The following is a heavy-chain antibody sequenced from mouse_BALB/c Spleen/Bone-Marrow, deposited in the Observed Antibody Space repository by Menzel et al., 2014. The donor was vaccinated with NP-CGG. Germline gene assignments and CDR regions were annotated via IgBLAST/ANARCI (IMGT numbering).Heavy chain of an antibody. Sequence: VKLMESGAELVKPGASVKLSCKASGYTFTSYYMYWVKQRPGQGLEWIGGINPSNGGTNFNEKFKSKATLTVDKSSSTAYMQLSSLTSEDSAVYYCTRGLLAWFAYWGQGTLVTVSA. CDR1: GYTFTSYY. CDR3: TRGLLAWFAY. CDR2: INPSNGGT. J-gene: IGHJ3*01. V-gene: IGHV1S81*02.